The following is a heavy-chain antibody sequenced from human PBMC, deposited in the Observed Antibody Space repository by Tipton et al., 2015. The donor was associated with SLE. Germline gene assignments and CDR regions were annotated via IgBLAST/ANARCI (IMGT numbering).Heavy chain of an antibody. Sequence: QSGPEVKKPGASVKVSCKASGYTFTSYDINWVRQATGQGLEWMGWMNPNSGNTGYAQKFQGRVTMTRNTSISTAYMELSSLRSEGTAVYFCARGPGLGWNWDYWGQGTLVPVSS. D-gene: IGHD1-7*01. CDR1: GYTFTSYD. V-gene: IGHV1-8*01. J-gene: IGHJ4*02. CDR2: MNPNSGNT. CDR3: ARGPGLGWNWDY.